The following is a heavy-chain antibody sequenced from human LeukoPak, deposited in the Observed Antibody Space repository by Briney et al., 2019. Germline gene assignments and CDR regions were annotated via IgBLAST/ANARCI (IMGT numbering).Heavy chain of an antibody. CDR3: ARDIVVVPATRSKRGFFYYYGMDA. Sequence: GGSLRLSCAASGFTFSSYSMNWVRQAPGKGLEWVSSISSSNTYIYYADSVEGRFTISRDNAKNSLFLQMNSLRAEDTAVYYCARDIVVVPATRSKRGFFYYYGMDAWGQGTTVTVSS. CDR2: ISSSNTYI. V-gene: IGHV3-21*01. J-gene: IGHJ6*02. CDR1: GFTFSSYS. D-gene: IGHD2-2*01.